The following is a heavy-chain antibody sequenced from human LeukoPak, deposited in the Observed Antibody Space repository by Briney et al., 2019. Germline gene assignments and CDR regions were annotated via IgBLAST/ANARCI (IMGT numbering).Heavy chain of an antibody. CDR1: GFTFSDFW. Sequence: GGSLRLSCAASGFTFSDFWMYWVRHAPGKGLVWISNINEHGTTAYADSVKGRFTISRDNAKNKLYLQMNSLRAEDTAVYYCARVRGGNWGQGTLVTVSS. CDR2: INEHGTT. CDR3: ARVRGGN. V-gene: IGHV3-74*01. J-gene: IGHJ4*02. D-gene: IGHD3-16*01.